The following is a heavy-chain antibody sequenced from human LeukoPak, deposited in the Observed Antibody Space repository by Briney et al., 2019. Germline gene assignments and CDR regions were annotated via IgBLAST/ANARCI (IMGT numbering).Heavy chain of an antibody. CDR3: ARGGLMTTVTTELDY. V-gene: IGHV1-69*05. Sequence: SVKVSCKASGGTFSSYAISWVRQAPGQGLEWMGGIIPIFGTANYAQKFQGRVTITTDESTSTAYMGLSSLRSEDTVVYYCARGGLMTTVTTELDYWGQGTLVTVSS. J-gene: IGHJ4*02. D-gene: IGHD4-17*01. CDR1: GGTFSSYA. CDR2: IIPIFGTA.